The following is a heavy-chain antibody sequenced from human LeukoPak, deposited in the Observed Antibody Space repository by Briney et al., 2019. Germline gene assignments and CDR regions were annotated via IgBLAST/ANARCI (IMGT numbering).Heavy chain of an antibody. Sequence: ASVKVSCKASGYTFTSYAMDWVRQAPGQGLEWMGWINTNTGNPTYAQGFTGRFVFSLDTSVSTAYLQISSLKAEDTAVYYCARGEGDYPSDAFDIWGQGTMVTVSS. D-gene: IGHD3-16*01. J-gene: IGHJ3*02. CDR2: INTNTGNP. V-gene: IGHV7-4-1*02. CDR1: GYTFTSYA. CDR3: ARGEGDYPSDAFDI.